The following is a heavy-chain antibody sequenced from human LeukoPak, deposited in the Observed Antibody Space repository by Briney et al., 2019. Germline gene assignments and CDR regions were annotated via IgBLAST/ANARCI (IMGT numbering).Heavy chain of an antibody. Sequence: GGSLRLSCAASGFTFSNAWMSWVRQAPGKGLEWVGRIKSKTDGGTTDYAAPVKGRFTISRDNAKNSLYLQMNSLRAEDTAVYYCASGGIAVAEWGQGTLVTVSS. D-gene: IGHD6-19*01. CDR2: IKSKTDGGTT. CDR3: ASGGIAVAE. CDR1: GFTFSNAW. J-gene: IGHJ4*02. V-gene: IGHV3-15*01.